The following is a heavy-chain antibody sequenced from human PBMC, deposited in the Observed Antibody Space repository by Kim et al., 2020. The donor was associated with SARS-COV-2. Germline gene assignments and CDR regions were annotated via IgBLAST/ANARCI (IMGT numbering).Heavy chain of an antibody. Sequence: SVKVSCKASGGTFSSYAISWVRQAPGQGLEWMGGIIPIFGTENYAQKFQGRVTITADESTSTAYMELSSLRSEDTAVYYCARVGPPFWVFGVVRSYYYGMDVWGQGTTVTVSS. D-gene: IGHD3-3*01. CDR2: IIPIFGTE. V-gene: IGHV1-69*13. J-gene: IGHJ6*02. CDR1: GGTFSSYA. CDR3: ARVGPPFWVFGVVRSYYYGMDV.